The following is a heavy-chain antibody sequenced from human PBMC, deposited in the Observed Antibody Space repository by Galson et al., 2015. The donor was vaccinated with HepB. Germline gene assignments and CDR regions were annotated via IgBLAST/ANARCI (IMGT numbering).Heavy chain of an antibody. Sequence: SLRLSCAASGFTFSSDSMNWVRQAPGTALERVSYIRRSSSTMYYADSVNGRFTISRDNAKNSLYLQMNSLRDEDTAVYYCARLHCSSSSCYSGRAFDIWGQGTMVTVSS. CDR2: IRRSSSTM. V-gene: IGHV3-48*02. D-gene: IGHD2-2*01. CDR3: ARLHCSSSSCYSGRAFDI. CDR1: GFTFSSDS. J-gene: IGHJ3*02.